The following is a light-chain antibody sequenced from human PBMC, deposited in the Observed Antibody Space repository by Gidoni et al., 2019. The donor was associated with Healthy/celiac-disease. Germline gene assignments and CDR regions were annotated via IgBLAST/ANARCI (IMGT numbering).Light chain of an antibody. CDR1: QSVSSSY. CDR2: GAS. CDR3: QQYGSSLTWT. Sequence: IVLTQSPGTLSLSPGERATLSCRASQSVSSSYLAWYQQKPGQAPRRLIYGASSRATGIPDRFSGSGSGTDFTLTISRLEPEDFAVYYCQQYGSSLTWTFGQGTKVEIK. J-gene: IGKJ1*01. V-gene: IGKV3-20*01.